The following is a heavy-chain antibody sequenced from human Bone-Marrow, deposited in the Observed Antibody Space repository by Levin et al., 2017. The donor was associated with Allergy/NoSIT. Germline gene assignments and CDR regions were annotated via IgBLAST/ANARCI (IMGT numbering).Heavy chain of an antibody. D-gene: IGHD6-19*01. J-gene: IGHJ4*02. CDR2: IIPIFGTA. CDR1: GGTFSSYA. Sequence: SVKVSCKASGGTFSSYAISWVRQAPGQGLEWMGGIIPIFGTANYAQKFQGRVTITADESTSTAYMELSSLRSEDTAVYYCARDGDGSSGWYGYFDYWGQGTLVTVSS. V-gene: IGHV1-69*13. CDR3: ARDGDGSSGWYGYFDY.